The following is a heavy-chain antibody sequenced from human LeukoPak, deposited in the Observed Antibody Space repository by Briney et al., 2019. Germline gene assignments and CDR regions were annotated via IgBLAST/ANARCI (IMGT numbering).Heavy chain of an antibody. CDR1: GGSISSGDYY. V-gene: IGHV4-30-4*01. CDR3: ARDRTGEYSNYEGLSYYYYGMDV. CDR2: IYYSGST. D-gene: IGHD4-11*01. Sequence: TPSRTLSLTCTVSGGSISSGDYYWSWIRQPPGKGLEWIGYIYYSGSTYYNPSLKSRVTISVDTSKNQFSLKLSSVTAADTAVYYCARDRTGEYSNYEGLSYYYYGMDVWGQGTTVTVSS. J-gene: IGHJ6*02.